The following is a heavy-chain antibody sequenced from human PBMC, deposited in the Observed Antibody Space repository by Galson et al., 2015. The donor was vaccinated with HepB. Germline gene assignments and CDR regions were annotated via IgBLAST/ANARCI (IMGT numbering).Heavy chain of an antibody. J-gene: IGHJ6*02. V-gene: IGHV3-21*04. D-gene: IGHD1-26*01. CDR1: GFTFSSYS. Sequence: SLRLSCAASGFTFSSYSMNWVRQAPGKGLEWVSSISSSSSYIYYADSVKGRFTISRDNAKNSLYLQMNSLRAEDTALYYCAKGGELLREYYYYGMDVWGQGTTVTVSS. CDR2: ISSSSSYI. CDR3: AKGGELLREYYYYGMDV.